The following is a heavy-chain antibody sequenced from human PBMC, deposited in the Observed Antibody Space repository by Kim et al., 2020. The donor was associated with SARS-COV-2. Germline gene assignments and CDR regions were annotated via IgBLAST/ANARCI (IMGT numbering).Heavy chain of an antibody. V-gene: IGHV4-34*01. J-gene: IGHJ5*02. D-gene: IGHD6-6*01. Sequence: SETLSLTCAVYGGSFSGYYWSWIRQPPGKGLEWIGEINHSGSTNYNPSLKSRVTISVDTSKNQFSLKLSSVTAADTAVYYCARRILGIAARRGVSNWFDPWGQGTLVTVSS. CDR3: ARRILGIAARRGVSNWFDP. CDR1: GGSFSGYY. CDR2: INHSGST.